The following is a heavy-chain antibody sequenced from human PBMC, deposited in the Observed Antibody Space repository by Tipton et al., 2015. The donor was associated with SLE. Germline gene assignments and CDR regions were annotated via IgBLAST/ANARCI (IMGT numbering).Heavy chain of an antibody. V-gene: IGHV4-34*01. CDR3: ARDQDYGDSHFDY. CDR1: GGSFSGYY. CDR2: INHSGIT. Sequence: TLSLTCAVYGGSFSGYYWSWIRQPPGKGLEWIGEINHSGITNYNPSLKSRVTISLDTSKNQFSLKLTSVTAADTAVYYCARDQDYGDSHFDYWGQGTLVTVSS. J-gene: IGHJ4*02. D-gene: IGHD4-17*01.